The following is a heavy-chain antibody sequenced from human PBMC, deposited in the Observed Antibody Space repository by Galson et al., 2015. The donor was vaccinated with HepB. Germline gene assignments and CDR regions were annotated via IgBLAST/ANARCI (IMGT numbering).Heavy chain of an antibody. CDR2: ISAPGTRT. CDR1: GFIFSSYA. CDR3: AREYGGRFDY. Sequence: SLRLACAAYGFIFSSYAVSWVRQAPGEGLEGVSLISAPGTRTYYAASVKGRFTVSRDNSENTLSLQMDNLRAEDTAIYYCAREYGGRFDYWGQGTLVTVSS. J-gene: IGHJ4*02. D-gene: IGHD3-10*01. V-gene: IGHV3-23*01.